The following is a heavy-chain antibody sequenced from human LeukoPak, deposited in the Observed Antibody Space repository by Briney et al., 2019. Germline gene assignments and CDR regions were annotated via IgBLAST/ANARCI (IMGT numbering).Heavy chain of an antibody. Sequence: SETLSLTCAVYGGSFSGYYWGWIRQPPGKGLEWIGEINHSGSTNYNPSLKSRVTISVDTSKNQFSLKLSSVTAADTVVYYCARGHLGYCSGGSCHRFDYWGQGTLVTVSS. CDR1: GGSFSGYY. J-gene: IGHJ4*02. CDR2: INHSGST. CDR3: ARGHLGYCSGGSCHRFDY. D-gene: IGHD2-15*01. V-gene: IGHV4-34*01.